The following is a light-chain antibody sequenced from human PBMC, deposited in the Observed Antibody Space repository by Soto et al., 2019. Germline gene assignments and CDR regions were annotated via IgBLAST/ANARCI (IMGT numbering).Light chain of an antibody. CDR3: AAWDDRLNGWV. CDR2: ANY. CDR1: NSNIGTNT. Sequence: QSVVTQPPSASGTPGQRVTISCSGSNSNIGTNTVNWYQQVPGTAPKLLIFANYKRPSGVSDRFSGSKSGTSASLAISGLQSEDEADYYCAAWDDRLNGWVFGGGTKVTVL. J-gene: IGLJ3*02. V-gene: IGLV1-44*01.